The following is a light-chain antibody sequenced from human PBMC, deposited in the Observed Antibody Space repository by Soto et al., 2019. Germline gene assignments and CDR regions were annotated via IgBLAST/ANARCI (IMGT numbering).Light chain of an antibody. J-gene: IGKJ5*01. CDR2: GAS. CDR3: QQYGSSPPIT. CDR1: QSVSSSY. Sequence: EIVLTQSPGTLSLSPGERATLSCRASQSVSSSYLAWYQQKPGQAPRLLIYGASSRATGIPDRFSGSGSVTDFTLTISGLEPEEFAAYDCQQYGSSPPITFDQETRLEIK. V-gene: IGKV3-20*01.